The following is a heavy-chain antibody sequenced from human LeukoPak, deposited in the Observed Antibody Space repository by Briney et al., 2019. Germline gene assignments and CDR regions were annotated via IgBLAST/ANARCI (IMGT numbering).Heavy chain of an antibody. J-gene: IGHJ6*02. D-gene: IGHD2-21*01. CDR3: AKNGVMGGMDV. V-gene: IGHV3-30*18. Sequence: PGRSLRLSCAASGFTFSNYDMHWVRQAPGKGLEWVAVISYDGSNKYYADSVKGRFTISRDNSKNTLYLQMNSLRAEDTAVYYCAKNGVMGGMDVWGQGTTVTVSS. CDR1: GFTFSNYD. CDR2: ISYDGSNK.